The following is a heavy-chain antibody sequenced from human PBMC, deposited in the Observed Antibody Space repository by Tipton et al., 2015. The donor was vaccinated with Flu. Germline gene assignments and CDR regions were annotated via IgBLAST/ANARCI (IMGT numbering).Heavy chain of an antibody. Sequence: TLSLTRTVSSGSIRSTNYFCAWIRQPPGKRLELIGSIYPSGTTYYNPSLKSRVTISVDTSKSQFSLMLRSVTAADTAVYYCARLSYYDVDLKNFYFEDWGQGTLVTVSS. V-gene: IGHV4-39*01. CDR2: IYPSGTT. CDR3: ARLSYYDVDLKNFYFED. CDR1: SGSIRSTNYF. J-gene: IGHJ4*02. D-gene: IGHD3-10*02.